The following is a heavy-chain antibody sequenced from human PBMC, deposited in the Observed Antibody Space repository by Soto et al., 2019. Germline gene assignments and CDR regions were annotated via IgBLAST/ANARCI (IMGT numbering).Heavy chain of an antibody. CDR2: IYHNGNT. V-gene: IGHV4-31*03. J-gene: IGHJ4*02. CDR3: AKDAAEGYYHPFDY. D-gene: IGHD3-3*01. CDR1: GGSISSGDFY. Sequence: QVQLQESGPGLVKPSQTLSLTCTVSGGSISSGDFYWSWISQHPGKGLEWIGYIYHNGNTYYNPSLRSRVTMSVDTSKNHFSLKLNSVTAADTAVYYCAKDAAEGYYHPFDYWGQGILVTVSS.